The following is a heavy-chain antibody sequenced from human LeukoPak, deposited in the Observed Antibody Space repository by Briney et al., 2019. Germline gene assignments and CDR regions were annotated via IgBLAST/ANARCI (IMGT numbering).Heavy chain of an antibody. CDR3: ARAKAGITMVRGAVGYYYYMDV. J-gene: IGHJ6*03. CDR2: IYYSGST. V-gene: IGHV4-59*12. Sequence: SETLSLTCTVSGGSISSYYWSWIRQPPGKGLEWIGYIYYSGSTNYNPSLKSRVTISVDTSKNQFSLKLSSVTAADTAVYYCARAKAGITMVRGAVGYYYYMDVWGKGTTVTISS. D-gene: IGHD3-10*01. CDR1: GGSISSYY.